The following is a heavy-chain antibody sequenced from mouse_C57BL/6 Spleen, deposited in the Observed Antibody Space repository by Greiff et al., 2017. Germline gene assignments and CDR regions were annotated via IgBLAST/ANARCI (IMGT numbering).Heavy chain of an antibody. D-gene: IGHD2-4*01. CDR2: IDPEDGDT. V-gene: IGHV14-1*01. Sequence: VQLQQSGAELVRPGASVKLSCTASGFNIKDYYMHWVKQRPEQGLEWIGRIDPEDGDTEYAPKFQGKATMTADTFSNTAYLQLSSLPSEDTAVQYRTTPWDYDEEFDYWGQGTTLTVSS. CDR3: TTPWDYDEEFDY. CDR1: GFNIKDYY. J-gene: IGHJ2*01.